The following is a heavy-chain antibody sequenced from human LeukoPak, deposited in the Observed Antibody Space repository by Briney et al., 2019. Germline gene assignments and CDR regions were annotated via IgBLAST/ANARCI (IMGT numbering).Heavy chain of an antibody. CDR3: AKRIAVAGKRSVDY. J-gene: IGHJ4*02. CDR2: ISGSGAST. D-gene: IGHD6-19*01. Sequence: PGGSPRLSCLTSGFTFSTNAMSWVRQAPGKGLEWISGISGSGASTYYADSVKGRFTISRDNSKNTLYLQMNSLRAEDTAVYYCAKRIAVAGKRSVDYWGQGTLVTVSS. CDR1: GFTFSTNA. V-gene: IGHV3-23*01.